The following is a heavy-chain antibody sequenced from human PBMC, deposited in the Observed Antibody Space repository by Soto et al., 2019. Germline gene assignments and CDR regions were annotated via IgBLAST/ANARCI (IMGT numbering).Heavy chain of an antibody. D-gene: IGHD3-16*01. Sequence: VQLLESGGGLVQPGGSLRLSCAASGFSFHTYAMGWVRQAPGKGLEWVSSLSGSGGSTYYADSVKGRFTISRDNSKDTLYLQMNNLRAEDTAMYYCARGLRGWGFFDYWGLGTLVTVSS. J-gene: IGHJ4*02. CDR3: ARGLRGWGFFDY. V-gene: IGHV3-23*01. CDR1: GFSFHTYA. CDR2: LSGSGGST.